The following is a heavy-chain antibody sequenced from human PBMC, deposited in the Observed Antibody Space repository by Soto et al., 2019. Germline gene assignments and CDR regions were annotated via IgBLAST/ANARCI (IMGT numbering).Heavy chain of an antibody. Sequence: GASVKVSCKASGYTFTGYYMHWVRQAPGQGLEWMGRIIPILGIANYAQKFQGRVTITADKSTSTAYMELSSLRSEDTAVYYCARGGGSCLDYWGQGTLVTVSS. CDR1: GYTFTGYY. J-gene: IGHJ4*02. D-gene: IGHD2-15*01. V-gene: IGHV1-69*02. CDR3: ARGGGSCLDY. CDR2: IIPILGIA.